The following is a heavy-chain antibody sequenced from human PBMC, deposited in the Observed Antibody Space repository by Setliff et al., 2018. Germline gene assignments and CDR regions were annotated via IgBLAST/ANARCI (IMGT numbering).Heavy chain of an antibody. CDR3: AREGVDTRSSTGYRYYVDV. Sequence: SVKVSCKASGGTFSSYGISWVRQAPGRGLEWMGGTIPIFGATNYAQKFQGRVTIITDESTSTAYMELSSLTSADTAVYYCAREGVDTRSSTGYRYYVDVWGKGTTVTVSS. V-gene: IGHV1-69*05. J-gene: IGHJ6*03. D-gene: IGHD5-18*01. CDR1: GGTFSSYG. CDR2: TIPIFGAT.